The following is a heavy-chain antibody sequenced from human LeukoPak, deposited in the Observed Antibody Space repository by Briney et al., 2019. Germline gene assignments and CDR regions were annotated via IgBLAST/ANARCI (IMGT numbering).Heavy chain of an antibody. CDR1: GYTFTGYD. CDR2: INPNSGGT. D-gene: IGHD1-7*01. J-gene: IGHJ4*02. Sequence: ASVKVSCKASGYTFTGYDIHWVRQAPGQGLEWMGWINPNSGGTNYAQKFQGRVSMTRDTSISTAYMEVSRLRSDDAAVYYCARTLFLVGTTYFGYWGQGTLVTVSS. CDR3: ARTLFLVGTTYFGY. V-gene: IGHV1-2*02.